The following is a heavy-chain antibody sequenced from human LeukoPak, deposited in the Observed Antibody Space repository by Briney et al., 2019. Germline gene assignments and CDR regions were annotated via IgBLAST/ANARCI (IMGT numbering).Heavy chain of an antibody. CDR2: ISGSSDST. D-gene: IGHD3-10*01. CDR3: AKDRRRYYGSGSYYNVYYFDY. CDR1: GFTFSTYA. J-gene: IGHJ4*02. V-gene: IGHV3-23*01. Sequence: PGGSLRLSCATSGFTFSTYAMSWVRQAPGKGLDWVSAISGSSDSTYYADSVKGRFTISRDNSKNTLYLQMNSLRAEDTAAYYCAKDRRRYYGSGSYYNVYYFDYWGQGTLVTVSS.